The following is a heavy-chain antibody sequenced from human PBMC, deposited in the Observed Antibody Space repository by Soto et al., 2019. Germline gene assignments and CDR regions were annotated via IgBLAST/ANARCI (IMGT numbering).Heavy chain of an antibody. CDR2: ISGSGGST. J-gene: IGHJ6*02. V-gene: IGHV3-23*01. CDR3: ARDPQGWLRYYYYGMDV. D-gene: IGHD5-12*01. CDR1: GFTFSSYA. Sequence: GGSLRLSCAASGFTFSSYAMSWVRQAPGKGLEWVSAISGSGGSTYYADSVKGRFTISRDNSKNTLYLQMSSLRAEDTAVYYCARDPQGWLRYYYYGMDVWGQGTTVTVSS.